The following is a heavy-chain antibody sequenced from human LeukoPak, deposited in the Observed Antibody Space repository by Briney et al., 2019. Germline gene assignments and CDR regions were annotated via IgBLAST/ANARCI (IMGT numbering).Heavy chain of an antibody. CDR3: ARSNSGSYEFYFDY. D-gene: IGHD1-26*01. V-gene: IGHV4-59*01. Sequence: KPSETPSLTCPVSGGSLSSYYWSWVRQPPGKGLDWIGYIYYSGSTNYNPSLKSRVTISVDTSKNQFSLKLSSVTAADTAVYFCARSNSGSYEFYFDYWGQGTLVTVSS. CDR2: IYYSGST. CDR1: GGSLSSYY. J-gene: IGHJ4*02.